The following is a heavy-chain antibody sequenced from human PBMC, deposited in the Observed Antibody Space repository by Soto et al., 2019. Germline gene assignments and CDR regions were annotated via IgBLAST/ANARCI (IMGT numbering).Heavy chain of an antibody. CDR3: ARVPADYDFWSGYSIYYYYYSTEV. J-gene: IGHJ6*03. CDR1: GYTFTSYD. Sequence: ASVKVSCKASGYTFTSYDINWVRQATGQGLEWMGWMNPNSGNTGYAQKFQGRVTMTRNTSISTAYMELSSLRSEDTAVYYCARVPADYDFWSGYSIYYYYYSTEVWGKGTTVTVSS. D-gene: IGHD3-3*01. V-gene: IGHV1-8*01. CDR2: MNPNSGNT.